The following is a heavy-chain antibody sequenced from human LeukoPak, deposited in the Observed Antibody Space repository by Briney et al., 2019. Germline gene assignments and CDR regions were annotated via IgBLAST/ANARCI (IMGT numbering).Heavy chain of an antibody. Sequence: PGGSLRLSCAASGFTFSSYAMSWVRQAPGKGLEWVSAISGSGGSTYYADSVKGRFTISKDNSKNTLYLQMNSLRAEDTAVYYCARWLGPYYYDSSGSGGFDYWGQGTLVTVSS. D-gene: IGHD3-22*01. CDR2: ISGSGGST. J-gene: IGHJ4*02. CDR3: ARWLGPYYYDSSGSGGFDY. V-gene: IGHV3-23*01. CDR1: GFTFSSYA.